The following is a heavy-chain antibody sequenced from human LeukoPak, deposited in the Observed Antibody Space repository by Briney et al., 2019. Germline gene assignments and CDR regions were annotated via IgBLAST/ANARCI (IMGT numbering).Heavy chain of an antibody. Sequence: SETLSLTCTVSGGSISSSSYYWGWIRQPPGKGLEWIVSIYYSGSTYYNPSLKSRVTISVDTSKNQFSLKLSSVTAADTAVYYCARASRDYYDSGGYHETFDYWGQGTLVTVSS. CDR1: GGSISSSSYY. CDR3: ARASRDYYDSGGYHETFDY. J-gene: IGHJ4*02. CDR2: IYYSGST. V-gene: IGHV4-39*07. D-gene: IGHD3-22*01.